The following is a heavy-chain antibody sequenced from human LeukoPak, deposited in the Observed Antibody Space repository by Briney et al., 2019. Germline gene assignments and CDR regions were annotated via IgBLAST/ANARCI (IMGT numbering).Heavy chain of an antibody. CDR2: TYFRSKWYN. D-gene: IGHD1-26*01. V-gene: IGHV6-1*01. Sequence: SQTLSLTCAISGDSVSSSSAAWTWIRQSPSTGLEWLGRTYFRSKWYNKYAVSVKSRITINPDTSKNEISLHLNSVTPEDTAVYNVAKKEPAQDYWGQGTCHRLL. CDR3: AKKEPAQDY. CDR1: GDSVSSSSAA. J-gene: IGHJ4*02.